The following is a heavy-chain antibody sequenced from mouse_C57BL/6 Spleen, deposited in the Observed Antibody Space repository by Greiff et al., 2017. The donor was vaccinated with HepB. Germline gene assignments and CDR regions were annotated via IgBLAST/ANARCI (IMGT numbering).Heavy chain of an antibody. Sequence: QVQLQQPGAELVRPGSSVKLSCKASGYTFTSYWMDWVKQRPGQGLEWIGNIYPSDSETHYNQKFKDKATLTVDKSSSTAYMQLSSLTSEDSAVYYCARFTTAYCDYWGQGTTLTVSS. D-gene: IGHD1-2*01. V-gene: IGHV1-61*01. CDR3: ARFTTAYCDY. CDR2: IYPSDSET. CDR1: GYTFTSYW. J-gene: IGHJ2*01.